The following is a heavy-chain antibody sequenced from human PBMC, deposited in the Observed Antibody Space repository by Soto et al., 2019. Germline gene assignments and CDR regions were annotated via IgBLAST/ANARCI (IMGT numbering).Heavy chain of an antibody. V-gene: IGHV3-13*01. J-gene: IGHJ5*02. D-gene: IGHD6-13*01. CDR3: ARGFRIAAAGTPWFDP. CDR2: IGTAGDT. CDR1: GFTFSSYD. Sequence: GGSLRLSCAASGFTFSSYDMHWVRQATGKGLEWVSAIGTAGDTYYPGSVKGRFTISRENAKNSLYLQMNSLRAEDTAVYYCARGFRIAAAGTPWFDPWGQGTLVTVSS.